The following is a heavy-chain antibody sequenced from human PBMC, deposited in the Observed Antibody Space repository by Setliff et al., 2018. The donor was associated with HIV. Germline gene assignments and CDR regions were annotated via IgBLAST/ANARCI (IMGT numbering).Heavy chain of an antibody. J-gene: IGHJ4*01. D-gene: IGHD3-3*01. Sequence: SETLSLTCTVXGGSIRATSYYWGWIRQPPGKGLEWIGSIYYSGSTKYNPSLKSRVTISLDMSKNQSSLKLNSVTAADTATYYCARLGYYNLWSGYWTDYWGHGTLVTVSS. V-gene: IGHV4-39*01. CDR2: IYYSGST. CDR3: ARLGYYNLWSGYWTDY. CDR1: GGSIRATSYY.